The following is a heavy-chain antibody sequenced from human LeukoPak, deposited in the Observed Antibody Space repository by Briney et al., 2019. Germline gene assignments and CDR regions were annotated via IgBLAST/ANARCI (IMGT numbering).Heavy chain of an antibody. CDR1: GFTLSTYW. V-gene: IGHV3-7*01. D-gene: IGHD3-22*01. J-gene: IGHJ4*02. CDR2: IKQDGSEK. CDR3: ARDKHYYDSSGYYYYFDY. Sequence: GGSLRLSCAASGFTLSTYWMSWVRQAPGKGLEWVANIKQDGSEKYYVDSVKGRFTISRDNTKNSLYLQMNSLRAEDTAVYYCARDKHYYDSSGYYYYFDYWGQGTLVTVSS.